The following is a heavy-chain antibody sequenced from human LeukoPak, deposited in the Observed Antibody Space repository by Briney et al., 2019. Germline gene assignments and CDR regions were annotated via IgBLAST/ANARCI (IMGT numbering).Heavy chain of an antibody. CDR1: GFTFSSYS. CDR2: ISSSSSTI. J-gene: IGHJ4*02. V-gene: IGHV3-48*01. D-gene: IGHD3-3*01. CDR3: ARGRPYYDFWSGPLDY. Sequence: PGGSLRLSCAASGFTFSSYSMNWVRQAPGKGLEWVSYISSSSSTIYYADSVKGRFTISRDNAKNSLYLQMNSLRAGDTAVYYCARGRPYYDFWSGPLDYWGQGTLVTVSS.